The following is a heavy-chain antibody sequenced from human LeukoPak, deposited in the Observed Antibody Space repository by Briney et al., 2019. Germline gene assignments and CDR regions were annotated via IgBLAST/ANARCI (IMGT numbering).Heavy chain of an antibody. CDR1: GGSISSYY. V-gene: IGHV4-59*01. CDR3: AREDSSDYDAFDI. CDR2: IYYSGST. D-gene: IGHD3-22*01. Sequence: KASKTLSLTCTVSGGSISSYYWSWIRQPPGKGLEWIGYIYYSGSTNYNPSLKSRVTISVDTSKNQFSLKLSSVTAADTAVYYCAREDSSDYDAFDIWGQGTMVTVSS. J-gene: IGHJ3*02.